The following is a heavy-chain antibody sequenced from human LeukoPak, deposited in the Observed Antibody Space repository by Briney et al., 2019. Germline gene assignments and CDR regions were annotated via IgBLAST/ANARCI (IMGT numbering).Heavy chain of an antibody. CDR2: IYPGDSDT. CDR1: GYSFTSYW. Sequence: HGESLKISCKGSGYSFTSYWIAWVRQLPGRGLEWMGSIYPGDSDTRYSPSFQGQVTISTDKSISTAYLQWSSLKASDTAMYYCARRFMSCSGGSCYPYYFDYWGQGTLVTVSS. D-gene: IGHD2-15*01. CDR3: ARRFMSCSGGSCYPYYFDY. J-gene: IGHJ4*02. V-gene: IGHV5-51*01.